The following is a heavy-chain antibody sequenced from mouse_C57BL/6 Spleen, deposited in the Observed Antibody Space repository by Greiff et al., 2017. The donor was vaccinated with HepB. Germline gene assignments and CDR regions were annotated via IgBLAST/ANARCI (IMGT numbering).Heavy chain of an antibody. V-gene: IGHV1-15*01. CDR2: IDPETGGT. CDR3: TRWGDY. CDR1: GYTFTDYE. J-gene: IGHJ2*01. Sequence: VQLQQSGAELVRPGASVTLSCKASGYTFTDYEMLWVKQTPVHGLEWIGAIDPETGGTAYNQKFKGKAILTADKSSSTAYMELRSLTSEDSAVYYCTRWGDYWGQGTTLTVSS.